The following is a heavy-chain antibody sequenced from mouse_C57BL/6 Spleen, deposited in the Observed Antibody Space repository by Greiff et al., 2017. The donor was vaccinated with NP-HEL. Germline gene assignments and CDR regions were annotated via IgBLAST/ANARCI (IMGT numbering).Heavy chain of an antibody. V-gene: IGHV1-26*01. CDR3: ARSHCYDSSYVWFAY. J-gene: IGHJ3*01. Sequence: EVQLQQSGPELVKPGASVKISCKASGYTFTDYYMNWVKQSHGKSLEWIGDINPNNGGTSYNQKFKGKATLTVDKSSSTAYMELRSLTSEDSAVYDCARSHCYDSSYVWFAYWGQGTLVTVSA. D-gene: IGHD1-1*01. CDR2: INPNNGGT. CDR1: GYTFTDYY.